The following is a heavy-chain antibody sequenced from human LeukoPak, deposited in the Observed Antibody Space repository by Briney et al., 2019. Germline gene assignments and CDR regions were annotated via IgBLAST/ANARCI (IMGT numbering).Heavy chain of an antibody. V-gene: IGHV5-51*01. D-gene: IGHD6-13*01. CDR1: GYSFTSYW. CDR2: IYPGDSDT. J-gene: IGHJ5*02. Sequence: GESLKISCKGSGYSFTSYWIGWVRQMPGKGLEWMGIIYPGDSDTRYSPSFQGQVTISADKSISTAYLQWSSLKASDTAMYYCARLGIAAALEGYWFDPWGQGTLVTVSS. CDR3: ARLGIAAALEGYWFDP.